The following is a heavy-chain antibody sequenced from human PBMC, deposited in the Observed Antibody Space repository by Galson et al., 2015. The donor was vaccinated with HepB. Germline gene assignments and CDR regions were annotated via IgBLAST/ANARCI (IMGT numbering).Heavy chain of an antibody. J-gene: IGHJ4*02. V-gene: IGHV4-34*01. CDR2: VNHSGST. CDR1: GGSLTDSY. D-gene: IGHD2-21*01. CDR3: ARVDLTALGRVGDS. Sequence: LTCTVHGGSLTDSYCAWIRLPPGKGLEWIGEVNHSGSTTYNPSFKSRVTISVHDFNVQFSLKFTSMTAADAAIYYCARVDLTALGRVGDSGARGTLVSVAP.